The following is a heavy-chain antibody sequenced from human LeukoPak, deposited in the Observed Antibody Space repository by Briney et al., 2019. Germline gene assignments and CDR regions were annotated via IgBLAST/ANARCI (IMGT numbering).Heavy chain of an antibody. CDR2: INPNTGNP. D-gene: IGHD6-13*01. CDR1: GHTFTSYA. Sequence: ASVKVSCKASGHTFTSYAMNWVRQTPGQGLEWMGWINPNTGNPTYAQGFTGRFVFSLDTSVSTAYLQISSLKAEDTAVYYCARVSSSWYQGWYFDLWGRGTLVTVSS. J-gene: IGHJ2*01. V-gene: IGHV7-4-1*02. CDR3: ARVSSSWYQGWYFDL.